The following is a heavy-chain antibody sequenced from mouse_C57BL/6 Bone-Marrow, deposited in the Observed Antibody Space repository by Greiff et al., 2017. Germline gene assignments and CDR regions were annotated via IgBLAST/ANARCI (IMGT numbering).Heavy chain of an antibody. CDR3: ARGDYYEVYFDV. D-gene: IGHD1-1*01. V-gene: IGHV1-50*01. J-gene: IGHJ1*03. Sequence: QVQLKQPGAELVKPGASVKLSCTASGFTFTSYWMQWVKQRPGQGLEWIGEIDPSDSDTNYTQKFKGKATLTVDTSSSTTYMPLSSLTSEDSAVCNCARGDYYEVYFDVWGTGTTVTVSS. CDR2: IDPSDSDT. CDR1: GFTFTSYW.